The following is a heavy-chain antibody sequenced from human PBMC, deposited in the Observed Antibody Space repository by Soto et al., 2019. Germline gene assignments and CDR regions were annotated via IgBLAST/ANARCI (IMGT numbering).Heavy chain of an antibody. CDR1: GCICTSYT. CDR3: VRCVPCFDY. Sequence: VKVSCKASGCICTSYTVSGVRRAPGKGLEGIGGISANNDNTDFAQRFQDRVTQTTDTSTRTDYMELRSLQSDDTAAYYCVRCVPCFDYWGQGTLVTVSS. J-gene: IGHJ4*02. V-gene: IGHV1-18*01. CDR2: ISANNDNT.